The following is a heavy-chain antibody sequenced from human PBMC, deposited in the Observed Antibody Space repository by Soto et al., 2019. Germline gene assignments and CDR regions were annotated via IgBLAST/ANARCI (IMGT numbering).Heavy chain of an antibody. D-gene: IGHD1-26*01. V-gene: IGHV3-30-3*01. CDR3: AREPLSGSFVIDY. J-gene: IGHJ4*02. Sequence: GGSLRLSCAASGFTFSSYAMHWVRQAPGKGLEWVAVISYDGSNKYYADSVKGRFTISRDNSKNTLYLQMNSLRAEDTAVYYCAREPLSGSFVIDYWGQGTLVTVSS. CDR2: ISYDGSNK. CDR1: GFTFSSYA.